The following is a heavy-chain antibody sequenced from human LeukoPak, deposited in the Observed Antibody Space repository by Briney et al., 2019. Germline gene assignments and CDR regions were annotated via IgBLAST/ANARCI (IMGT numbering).Heavy chain of an antibody. Sequence: PSQTLSPTCALSGDTPSSNSAAWDWPRQSPSRGLEWLGRTYYRSKWSTYYAVSVKSRISINRDTSKNQISLQLNSVTPEDTAVYYCARSTGPIDYWGQGTLVTISS. V-gene: IGHV6-1*01. J-gene: IGHJ4*02. CDR2: TYYRSKWST. D-gene: IGHD1-1*01. CDR1: GDTPSSNSAA. CDR3: ARSTGPIDY.